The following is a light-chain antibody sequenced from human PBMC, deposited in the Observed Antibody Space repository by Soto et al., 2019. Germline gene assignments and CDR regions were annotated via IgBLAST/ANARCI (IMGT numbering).Light chain of an antibody. CDR2: KAS. CDR3: QQSNSYPWT. CDR1: QNINSW. J-gene: IGKJ1*01. Sequence: DIQMTQSPSTLSASVGDRVTITCRASQNINSWLAWYQQKPGKAPNLLIYKASSLESGVPSRVSGSGSGTEFTLTISSLQPDDFAAYYCQQSNSYPWTFGQGTKVEIK. V-gene: IGKV1-5*03.